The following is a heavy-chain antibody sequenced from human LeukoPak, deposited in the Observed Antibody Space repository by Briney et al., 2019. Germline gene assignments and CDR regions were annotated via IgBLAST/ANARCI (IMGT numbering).Heavy chain of an antibody. V-gene: IGHV4-39*07. CDR1: GGSISSGSYY. CDR2: ICYSGTT. CDR3: ARDIAAWYFDY. Sequence: SETLSLTCTVSGGSISSGSYYWGWIRQPPGKGLEWIGVICYSGTTYYNPSLKSRVTLSVDTSKNQFSLKLSSVTAADTAVYYCARDIAAWYFDYWGQGTLVTVSS. D-gene: IGHD6-13*01. J-gene: IGHJ4*02.